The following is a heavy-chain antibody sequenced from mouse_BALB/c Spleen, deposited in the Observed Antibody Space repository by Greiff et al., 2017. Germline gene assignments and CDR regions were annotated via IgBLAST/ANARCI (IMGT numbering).Heavy chain of an antibody. CDR2: ISDGGSYT. CDR1: GFTFSDYY. D-gene: IGHD2-4*01. CDR3: ARGDYDYDERGYYYAMDY. Sequence: EVQVVESGGGLVKPGGSLKLSCAASGFTFSDYYMYWVRQTPEKRLEWVATISDGGSYTYYPDSVKGRFTISRDNAKNNLYLQMSSLKSEDTAMYYCARGDYDYDERGYYYAMDYWGQGTSVTVSS. J-gene: IGHJ4*01. V-gene: IGHV5-4*02.